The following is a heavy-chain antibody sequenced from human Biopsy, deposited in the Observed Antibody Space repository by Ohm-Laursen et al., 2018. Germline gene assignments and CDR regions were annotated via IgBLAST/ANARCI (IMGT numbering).Heavy chain of an antibody. J-gene: IGHJ6*02. D-gene: IGHD2-2*01. V-gene: IGHV4-59*01. CDR3: TRDVKRYCSGTSCYSGYFGMDV. Sequence: SQTLSLTCSVSGGSIISYYWTWIRQPPGKGLEWIGHVYNGGITNYNPSLKSRVTISKDTSKNQFSLQVNSVTAAGTAVYFCTRDVKRYCSGTSCYSGYFGMDVWGQGTTVTVSS. CDR2: VYNGGIT. CDR1: GGSIISYY.